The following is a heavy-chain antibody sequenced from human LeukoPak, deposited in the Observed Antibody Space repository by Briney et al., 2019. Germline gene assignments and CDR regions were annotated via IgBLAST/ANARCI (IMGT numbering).Heavy chain of an antibody. CDR3: ARAVGNYYDTGLDAFDI. CDR2: IYYSGST. V-gene: IGHV4-59*11. J-gene: IGHJ3*02. D-gene: IGHD3-22*01. CDR1: GGSISNLY. Sequence: SETLSLTYTVSGGSISNLYWSWIRQPHGKGLGWIGYIYYSGSTDYNPSLKSRVTMSVDTSKKQFSLRLSAVAAADTAVYYCARAVGNYYDTGLDAFDIWGQGTMVTVSS.